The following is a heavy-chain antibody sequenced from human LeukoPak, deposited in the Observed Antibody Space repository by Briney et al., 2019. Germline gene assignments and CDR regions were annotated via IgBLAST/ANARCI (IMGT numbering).Heavy chain of an antibody. CDR2: IKQDGSEK. CDR3: ARLGYSSSWYWYYYYYMDV. V-gene: IGHV3-7*01. Sequence: GGSLRLSCAASGFTFSSYWMSWVRQAPGKGLEWVANIKQDGSEKYYVDSVKGRFTISRDNAKNSLYLQMNSLRAEDTAVYYCARLGYSSSWYWYYYYYMDVWGKGTTVTVSS. J-gene: IGHJ6*03. D-gene: IGHD6-13*01. CDR1: GFTFSSYW.